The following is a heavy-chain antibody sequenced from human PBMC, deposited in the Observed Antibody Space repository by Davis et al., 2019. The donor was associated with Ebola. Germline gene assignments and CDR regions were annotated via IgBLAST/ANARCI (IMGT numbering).Heavy chain of an antibody. CDR3: ARDYYDSSGYYYEARYGMDV. V-gene: IGHV1-2*04. D-gene: IGHD3-22*01. CDR1: GYTFTGYY. CDR2: INPNSGGT. Sequence: AASVKVSCKASGYTFTGYYMHWVRQAPGQGLEWMGWINPNSGGTNYAQKFQGWVTMTRDTSISTAYMELSRLRSDDTAVYYCARDYYDSSGYYYEARYGMDVWGQGTTVTVSS. J-gene: IGHJ6*02.